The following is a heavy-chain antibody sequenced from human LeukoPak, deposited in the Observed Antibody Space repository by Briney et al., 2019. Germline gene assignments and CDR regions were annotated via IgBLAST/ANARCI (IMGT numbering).Heavy chain of an antibody. J-gene: IGHJ4*02. D-gene: IGHD5-12*01. V-gene: IGHV3-11*04. CDR3: ARPYSGYNYFDY. CDR2: ISSSGSAI. Sequence: GGSLRLSCAASGFTFSDYYMSWIRQAPGEGLEWVSYISSSGSAIYYADSVKGRFTISRDNAKNSLYLQMNSLRAEDTAVYYCARPYSGYNYFDYWGQGTLVTVSS. CDR1: GFTFSDYY.